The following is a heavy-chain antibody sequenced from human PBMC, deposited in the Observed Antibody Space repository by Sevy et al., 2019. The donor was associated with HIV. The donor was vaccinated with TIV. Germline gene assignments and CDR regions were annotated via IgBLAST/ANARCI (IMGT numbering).Heavy chain of an antibody. V-gene: IGHV3-23*01. CDR2: MSGPGALT. CDR1: GFTFRSYA. J-gene: IGHJ3*02. Sequence: GGSLRLSCAVSGFTFRSYAMSWVRQAPGKGLEWVSSMSGPGALTYYAESVKGRFTISRDNSKNTLFLQMNSLRAEVTALYYCAKGDEPAADYADYVPNAFDIWGQGTMVTVSS. CDR3: AKGDEPAADYADYVPNAFDI. D-gene: IGHD4-17*01.